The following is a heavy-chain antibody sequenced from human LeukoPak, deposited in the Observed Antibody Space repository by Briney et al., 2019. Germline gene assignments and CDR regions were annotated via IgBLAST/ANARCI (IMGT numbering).Heavy chain of an antibody. J-gene: IGHJ4*02. CDR1: GGTFSSYA. D-gene: IGHD3-22*01. V-gene: IGHV1-2*06. CDR3: ARVPHYYDSSGYHTFDY. Sequence: GSSVKVSCKASGGTFSSYAISWVRQAPGQGLEWMGRINPNSGGTNYAQKFQGRVTMTRDTSISTAYMELSRLRSDDTAVYYCARVPHYYDSSGYHTFDYWGQGTLVTVSS. CDR2: INPNSGGT.